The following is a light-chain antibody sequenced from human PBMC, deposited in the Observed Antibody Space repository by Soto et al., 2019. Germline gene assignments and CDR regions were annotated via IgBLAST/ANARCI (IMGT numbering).Light chain of an antibody. Sequence: QSVLTQPASVSGSPGQSITISCTGTSSEVGSYDLVSWYQQLPGKAPKLMIFGGTKRPSGVSSRFSGSKSGNTASLTISGLQAEDEADYYCCSYAGSSTLYVLGTGTKVTVL. V-gene: IGLV2-23*01. J-gene: IGLJ1*01. CDR1: SSEVGSYDL. CDR2: GGT. CDR3: CSYAGSSTLYV.